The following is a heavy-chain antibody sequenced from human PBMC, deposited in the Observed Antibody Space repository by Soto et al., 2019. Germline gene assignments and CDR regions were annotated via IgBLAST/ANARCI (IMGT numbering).Heavy chain of an antibody. Sequence: QVQLVQSGAEVKKPGASVKVSCKASGYTFTSYGISWVRQAPGQGLEWMGWISAYNGNTNYPQKLQGRVTMTTDTSTSTAYMELRSLRSDDTAVYYCARGFSGYCSGGSCSLPTYWGQGTLVTVSS. CDR3: ARGFSGYCSGGSCSLPTY. D-gene: IGHD2-15*01. CDR2: ISAYNGNT. V-gene: IGHV1-18*01. J-gene: IGHJ4*02. CDR1: GYTFTSYG.